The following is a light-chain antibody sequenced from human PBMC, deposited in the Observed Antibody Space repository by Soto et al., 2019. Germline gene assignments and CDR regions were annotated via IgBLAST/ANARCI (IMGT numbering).Light chain of an antibody. CDR2: GAS. J-gene: IGKJ5*01. CDR1: QSVSSD. CDR3: QQYNNWPPIT. Sequence: EVVLTQSPGTLSLSPGERATLYCRSSQSVSSDYLAWYQEKPGQAPRLLIYGASTRATGIPARFSGSGSGTEFTLTISSLQSEDFAVYYCQQYNNWPPITFGQGTRLEI. V-gene: IGKV3-15*01.